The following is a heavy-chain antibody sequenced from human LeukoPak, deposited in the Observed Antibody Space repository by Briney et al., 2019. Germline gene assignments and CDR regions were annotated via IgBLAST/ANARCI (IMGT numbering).Heavy chain of an antibody. CDR1: GFTFSSYS. J-gene: IGHJ5*02. Sequence: PGGSLRLSCAASGFTFSSYSMNWVRQAPGKGLEWVSSISSSSSYIYYADSVKGRFTISRDNAKNSLYLQMNSLRAEDTAVYYCARDPEMATGVVNWFDPWGQGTLVTVSS. D-gene: IGHD5-24*01. V-gene: IGHV3-21*04. CDR2: ISSSSSYI. CDR3: ARDPEMATGVVNWFDP.